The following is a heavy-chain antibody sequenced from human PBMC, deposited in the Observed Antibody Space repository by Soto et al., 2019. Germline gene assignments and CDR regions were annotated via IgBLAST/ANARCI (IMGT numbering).Heavy chain of an antibody. D-gene: IGHD6-19*01. CDR3: ARSQIAVAEDDAFDI. V-gene: IGHV1-18*01. J-gene: IGHJ3*02. CDR2: ISAYNGNT. Sequence: ASVKVSCKASGYTFTSYGISWVRQAPGQGLEWMGWISAYNGNTNYAQKLQGRVTMTTDTSTSTAYMELRSLRSDDTAVYYCARSQIAVAEDDAFDIWGQGTMVTVSS. CDR1: GYTFTSYG.